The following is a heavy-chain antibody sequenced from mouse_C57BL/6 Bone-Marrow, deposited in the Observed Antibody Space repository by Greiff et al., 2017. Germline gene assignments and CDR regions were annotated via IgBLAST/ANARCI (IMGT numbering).Heavy chain of an antibody. CDR3: ARSGPLGRSFDY. J-gene: IGHJ2*01. V-gene: IGHV1-55*01. D-gene: IGHD4-1*01. CDR1: GYTFTSYW. Sequence: QVQLKQPGAKLVKPGASVKMSCKASGYTFTSYWITWVKQRPGQGLEWIGDIYPTSGRTNYNEKFKSKAILTVDTSSNTAYMQLSSLTSEDSAVFYCARSGPLGRSFDYWGQGTTLTVSS. CDR2: IYPTSGRT.